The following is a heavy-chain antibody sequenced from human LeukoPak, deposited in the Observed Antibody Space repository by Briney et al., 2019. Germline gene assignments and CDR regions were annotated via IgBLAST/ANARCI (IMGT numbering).Heavy chain of an antibody. D-gene: IGHD6-25*01. Sequence: SETLSLTCTVSGGSISSYYWSWIRQPAGKGLEWIGRICTSGSTNYNPSLKSRVTMSVDTSKNQFSLKLSSVTAADTAVYYCARDPSMSAKSYYYYGMDVWGQGTTVTVSS. CDR2: ICTSGST. CDR3: ARDPSMSAKSYYYYGMDV. V-gene: IGHV4-4*07. CDR1: GGSISSYY. J-gene: IGHJ6*02.